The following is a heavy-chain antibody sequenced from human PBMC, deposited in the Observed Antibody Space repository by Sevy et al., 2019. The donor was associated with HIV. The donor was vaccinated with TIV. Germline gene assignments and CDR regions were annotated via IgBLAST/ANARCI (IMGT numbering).Heavy chain of an antibody. CDR3: ARDPTAPYYCGMDV. Sequence: ASVKVSCKASGYTFTSYGISWVRQAPGQGLEWMGWISAYNGNTNYAQKLQGRVTMTTDTSTSTAYMELGSLRSDDTAVYDCARDPTAPYYCGMDVWGQGTTVTVSS. CDR2: ISAYNGNT. CDR1: GYTFTSYG. D-gene: IGHD5-18*01. J-gene: IGHJ6*02. V-gene: IGHV1-18*01.